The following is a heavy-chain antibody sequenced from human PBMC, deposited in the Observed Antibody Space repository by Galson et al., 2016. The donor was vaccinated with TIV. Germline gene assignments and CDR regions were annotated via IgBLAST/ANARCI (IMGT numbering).Heavy chain of an antibody. V-gene: IGHV4-30-4*01. Sequence: TLSLTCTVSGAPIRDGDSFWSWIRQSPGKGLEWIGYIYYSGRTFYNPSLKSRITISVDTSKNQFSVKLTSGTAADTAVYYCARKAGYYYYAMDVWGQGTTVTVSS. CDR2: IYYSGRT. CDR1: GAPIRDGDSF. CDR3: ARKAGYYYYAMDV. J-gene: IGHJ6*02.